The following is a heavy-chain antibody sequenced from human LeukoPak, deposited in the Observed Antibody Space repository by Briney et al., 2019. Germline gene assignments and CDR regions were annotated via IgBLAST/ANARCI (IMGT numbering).Heavy chain of an antibody. J-gene: IGHJ6*02. CDR1: GYTFTSYY. V-gene: IGHV1-46*01. CDR3: ARGQWLVKGYYCYYYGMDV. D-gene: IGHD6-19*01. Sequence: ASVKVSCKASGYTFTSYYMHWVRQAPGQGLEWMGIINPSGGSTSYAQKFQGRVTMTRDTSTSTVYMELSSLRSEDTAVFYCARGQWLVKGYYCYYYGMDVWGQGTTVTVSS. CDR2: INPSGGST.